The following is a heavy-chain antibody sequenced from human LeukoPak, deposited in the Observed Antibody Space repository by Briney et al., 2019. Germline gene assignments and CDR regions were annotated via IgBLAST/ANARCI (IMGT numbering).Heavy chain of an antibody. V-gene: IGHV3-23*01. Sequence: GGSLRLSCAASGFTFSSYAMSWVRQAPGKGLEWVSAISGSGGSTYYADSVKGRFTISRDNSKNTLDLQMNSLRAEDTAVYYCAKDPTYYDYVWGSYREDWFFDYWCQGTLVTVSS. CDR2: ISGSGGST. J-gene: IGHJ4*02. CDR1: GFTFSSYA. D-gene: IGHD3-16*02. CDR3: AKDPTYYDYVWGSYREDWFFDY.